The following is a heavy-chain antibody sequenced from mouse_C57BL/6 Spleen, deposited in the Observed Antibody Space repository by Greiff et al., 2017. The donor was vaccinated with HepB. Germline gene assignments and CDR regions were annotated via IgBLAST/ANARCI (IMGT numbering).Heavy chain of an antibody. CDR1: GYTFTDYE. V-gene: IGHV1-15*01. CDR3: TRPYAMDY. Sequence: QLQQSGAELVRPGASVTLSCKASGYTFTDYEMHWVKQTPVHGLEWIGAIDPETGGTAYNQKFKGKAILTADKSSSTAYMELRSLTSEDSAVYYCTRPYAMDYWGQGTSVTVSS. CDR2: IDPETGGT. J-gene: IGHJ4*01.